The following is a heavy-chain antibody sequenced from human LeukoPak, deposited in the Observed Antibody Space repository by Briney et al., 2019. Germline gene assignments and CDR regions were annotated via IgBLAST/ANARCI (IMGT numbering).Heavy chain of an antibody. CDR3: ARESAMVPYYYYYYMDV. CDR2: IIPIFGTA. CDR1: GGTFSSYA. J-gene: IGHJ6*03. D-gene: IGHD5-18*01. V-gene: IGHV1-69*13. Sequence: SVKVSCKASGGTFSSYAISWVRQAPGQGLEWMGGIIPIFGTANYAQKFQGRVTITADESTSTAYMELSSLRSEDTAVYYCARESAMVPYYYYYYMDVWGKGTTVTVSS.